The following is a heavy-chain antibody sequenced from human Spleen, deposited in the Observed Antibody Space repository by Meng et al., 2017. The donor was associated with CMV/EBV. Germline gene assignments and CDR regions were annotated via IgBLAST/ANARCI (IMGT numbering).Heavy chain of an antibody. CDR3: ARDNNWGPDY. D-gene: IGHD7-27*01. CDR2: MHPKTGNT. Sequence: VSCKASGYTFTSYDIKWVRQATGQGLEWMEGMHPKTGNTAYAQKFQGRVTLTRDTSINTGYMELTRLTSDDTAVYYCARDNNWGPDYWGQGTLVTVSS. V-gene: IGHV1-8*02. CDR1: GYTFTSYD. J-gene: IGHJ4*02.